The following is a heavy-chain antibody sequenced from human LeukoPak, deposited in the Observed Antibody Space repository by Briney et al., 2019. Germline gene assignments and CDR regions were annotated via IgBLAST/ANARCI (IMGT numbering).Heavy chain of an antibody. J-gene: IGHJ4*02. CDR2: IIPIFGTA. CDR1: GGTFSSYA. CDR3: ARDKGYGDPCYFDY. V-gene: IGHV1-69*01. D-gene: IGHD4-17*01. Sequence: GSSVKVSCKASGGTFSSYAICWVRQAPGQGLEWMGGIIPIFGTANYAQKFQGRVTITADESTSTAYMELSSLRSEDTAVYYCARDKGYGDPCYFDYWGQGTLVTVSS.